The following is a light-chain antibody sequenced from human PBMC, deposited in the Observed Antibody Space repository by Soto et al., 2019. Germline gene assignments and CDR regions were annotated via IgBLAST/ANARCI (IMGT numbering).Light chain of an antibody. V-gene: IGKV3D-7*01. J-gene: IGKJ1*01. CDR1: QSVSSSY. CDR2: GAS. CDR3: PQDYNFP. Sequence: PGERVTLSCRASQSVSSSYLTWYQQKPGQAPRLLIYGASTRATGIPARFSGRGSGTDFTLTISSLQPGAFAAYYCPQDYNFPLGQGTKVDIK.